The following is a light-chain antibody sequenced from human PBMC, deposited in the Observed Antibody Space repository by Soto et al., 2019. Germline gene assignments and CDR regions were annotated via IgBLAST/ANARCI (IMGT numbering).Light chain of an antibody. J-gene: IGKJ1*01. V-gene: IGKV1-5*01. CDR1: QSIGRW. Sequence: DIQITQSPATRSSSVGYRFTITVLANQSIGRWLAWYQQKPGKAPNLLIYDASSLEGGVPSRCSGSGSGTEFTLTISSMQPDDFATYYYQHYNTYSSTFGQGTKVDIK. CDR3: QHYNTYSST. CDR2: DAS.